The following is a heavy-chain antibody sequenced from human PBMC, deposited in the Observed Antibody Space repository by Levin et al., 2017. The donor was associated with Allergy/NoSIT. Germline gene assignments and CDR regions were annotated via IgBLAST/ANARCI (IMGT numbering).Heavy chain of an antibody. Sequence: LSLTCAASGFTFSSYAMSWVRQAPGKGLEWVSAISGSGGSTYYADSVKGRFTISRDNSKNTLYLQMNSLRAEDTAVYYCAKDRRYDFWSGYYLYWGQGTLVTVSS. D-gene: IGHD3-3*01. CDR3: AKDRRYDFWSGYYLY. CDR2: ISGSGGST. V-gene: IGHV3-23*01. J-gene: IGHJ4*02. CDR1: GFTFSSYA.